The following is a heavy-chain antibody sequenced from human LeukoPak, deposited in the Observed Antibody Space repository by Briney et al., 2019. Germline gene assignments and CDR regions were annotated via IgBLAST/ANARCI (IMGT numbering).Heavy chain of an antibody. CDR3: ARAPGYCSGGSCYNWFDP. J-gene: IGHJ5*02. Sequence: SVKVSCKASGGTFNSYAISWVRQAPGQGLEWMGGIIPIFGTANYAQKFQGRVTITADESTCTAYMDLSSLRSEDTAVYYCARAPGYCSGGSCYNWFDPWGQGTLVTVSS. CDR2: IIPIFGTA. V-gene: IGHV1-69*13. CDR1: GGTFNSYA. D-gene: IGHD2-15*01.